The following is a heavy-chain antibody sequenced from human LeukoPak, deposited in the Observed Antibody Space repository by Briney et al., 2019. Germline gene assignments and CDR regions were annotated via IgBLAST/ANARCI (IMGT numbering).Heavy chain of an antibody. CDR3: AKGHMVRGSYGMDV. V-gene: IGHV3-23*01. CDR2: ISGLGSNT. J-gene: IGHJ6*04. D-gene: IGHD3-10*01. Sequence: GGSLRLSCAPSGLTFSSYAMSWVRRAPGKGLEWVSGISGLGSNTYYADSVKGRFTISRDNSKNTLYLQMNSLRAEDTAVYYCAKGHMVRGSYGMDVWGKGTTVTVSS. CDR1: GLTFSSYA.